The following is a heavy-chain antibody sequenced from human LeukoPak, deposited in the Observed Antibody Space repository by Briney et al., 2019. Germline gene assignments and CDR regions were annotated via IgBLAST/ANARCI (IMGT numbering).Heavy chain of an antibody. CDR3: AKDSNWGRYYYYYMDV. CDR1: GFTFSSYG. J-gene: IGHJ6*03. Sequence: GRSLRLSCAASGFTFSSYGMHWVRQAPGKGLEWVAVISYDGSNKYYADSVKGRFTISRDNSKNTLYLQMNSLRAEDTAVYYCAKDSNWGRYYYYYMDVWGKGTTVTVSS. D-gene: IGHD7-27*01. CDR2: ISYDGSNK. V-gene: IGHV3-30*18.